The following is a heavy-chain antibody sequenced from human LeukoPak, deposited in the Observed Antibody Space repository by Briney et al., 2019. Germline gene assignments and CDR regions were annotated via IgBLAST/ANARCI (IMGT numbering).Heavy chain of an antibody. Sequence: PGGSLRLSCAASGFTFSNYWMNWVRQPPGKGLEWTGSIYYSGSTYYNPSLKSRVTISVDTSKNQFSLKLSSVTAADTAVYYCARQGYYYDSSGYYNWFDPWGQGTLVTVSS. V-gene: IGHV4-39*01. J-gene: IGHJ5*02. CDR2: IYYSGST. CDR3: ARQGYYYDSSGYYNWFDP. CDR1: GFTFSNYW. D-gene: IGHD3-22*01.